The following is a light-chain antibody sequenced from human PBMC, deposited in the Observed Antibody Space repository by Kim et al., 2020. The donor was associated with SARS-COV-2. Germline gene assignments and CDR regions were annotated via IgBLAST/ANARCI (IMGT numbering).Light chain of an antibody. V-gene: IGLV2-8*01. CDR1: PIHVCSYNY. Sequence: SVTFSCTAPPIHVCSYNYVSCYQPPPGNAPNLFIYEVSKRPSGVPDPFSVSKSCNSASLPVSRLQSEDCAYYYCRSYAGIHNLGVFGTGTQVAVL. J-gene: IGLJ1*01. CDR2: EVS. CDR3: RSYAGIHNLGV.